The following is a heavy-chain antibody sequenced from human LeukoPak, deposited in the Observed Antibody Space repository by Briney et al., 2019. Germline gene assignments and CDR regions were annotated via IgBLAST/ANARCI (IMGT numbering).Heavy chain of an antibody. J-gene: IGHJ4*02. CDR2: ISGSGGST. V-gene: IGHV3-23*01. Sequence: AGSLRLSCAASGFTFSSYAMSWVRQAPGKGLEWVSTISGSGGSTYYADSVKGRFTISRDNSKNTLYLQMNSLRAEDTAVYYCAKGYASGSYSTFDYWGQGTLVTVSS. D-gene: IGHD3-10*01. CDR1: GFTFSSYA. CDR3: AKGYASGSYSTFDY.